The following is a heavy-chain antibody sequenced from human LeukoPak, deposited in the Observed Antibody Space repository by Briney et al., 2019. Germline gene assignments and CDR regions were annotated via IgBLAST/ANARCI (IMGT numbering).Heavy chain of an antibody. V-gene: IGHV4-4*07. CDR3: ARARYCSSTSCPYYYYYYMDV. CDR1: CRSVSSYY. Sequence: SETLSLTCTVSCRSVSSYYGRWTRHPGGGGLEWMGCIFTWGSTIYHPPRKGRVTMSVDTSKNQFSLKLSSVTAADTAVYYCARARYCSSTSCPYYYYYYMDVWGKGTTVTVSS. CDR2: IFTWGST. J-gene: IGHJ6*03. D-gene: IGHD2-2*01.